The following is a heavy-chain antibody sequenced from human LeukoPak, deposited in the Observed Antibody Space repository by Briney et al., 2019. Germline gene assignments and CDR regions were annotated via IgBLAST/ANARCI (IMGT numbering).Heavy chain of an antibody. CDR1: GYTFSNYG. D-gene: IGHD4-17*01. J-gene: IGHJ3*02. CDR3: ARGGDYDIQSDAFDI. Sequence: GASVRVSCKASGYTFSNYGINWVRQATGQGLEWMGWMNPNSGNTGYAQKFQGRVTMTRNTSISTAYMELSSLRSEDTAVYYCARGGDYDIQSDAFDIWGQGTMVTVSS. CDR2: MNPNSGNT. V-gene: IGHV1-8*02.